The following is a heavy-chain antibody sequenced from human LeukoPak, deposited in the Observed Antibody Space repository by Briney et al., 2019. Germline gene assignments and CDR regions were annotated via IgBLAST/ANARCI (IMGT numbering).Heavy chain of an antibody. V-gene: IGHV4-39*01. CDR3: ARGPTVTTDY. J-gene: IGHJ4*02. Sequence: SETLSLTCTVSGGSISSSSHYWGWFRQPPGKGLEWIGYIYYSGSSFCNPSLKSRVTMSVDTSKNQFSLRLNSVTAADTAVYYCARGPTVTTDYWGQGTLVTVSS. CDR1: GGSISSSSHY. D-gene: IGHD4-17*01. CDR2: IYYSGSS.